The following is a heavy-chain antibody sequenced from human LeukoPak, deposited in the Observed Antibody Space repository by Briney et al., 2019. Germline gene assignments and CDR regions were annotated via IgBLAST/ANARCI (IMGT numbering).Heavy chain of an antibody. CDR2: IYHSGST. CDR1: GGSISSYY. V-gene: IGHV4-59*12. CDR3: ARICSSTSCYADY. Sequence: SETLSLTCTVSGGSISSYYWSWIRQPPGKGLEWIGYIYHSGSTYYNPSLKSRVTISVDRSKNQFSLKLSSVTAADTAVYYCARICSSTSCYADYWGQGTLVTVSS. D-gene: IGHD2-2*01. J-gene: IGHJ4*02.